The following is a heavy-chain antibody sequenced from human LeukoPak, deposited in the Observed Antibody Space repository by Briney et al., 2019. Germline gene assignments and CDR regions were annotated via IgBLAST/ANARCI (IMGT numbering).Heavy chain of an antibody. V-gene: IGHV4-39*01. CDR2: IYYSGST. Sequence: PSETLSLTCTVSGGSISSSSYYWGWIRQPPGKGLEWIGSIYYSGSTYYNPSLKSRVTISVDTSKNQFSLKLSSVTAADTAVYYCARRRLPDVWGKGTTVTVSS. CDR3: ARRRLPDV. CDR1: GGSISSSSYY. D-gene: IGHD6-25*01. J-gene: IGHJ6*04.